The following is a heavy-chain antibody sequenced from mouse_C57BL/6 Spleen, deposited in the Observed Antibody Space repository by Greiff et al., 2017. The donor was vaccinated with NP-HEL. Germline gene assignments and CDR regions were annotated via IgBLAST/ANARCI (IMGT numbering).Heavy chain of an antibody. Sequence: EVKLQESGPELVKPGDSVKISCKASGYSFTGYFMNWVMQSHGKSLEWIGRINPYNGDTFYNQKFKGKATLTVDKSSSTAHMELRSLTSEDSAVYYCARSGYGNYDYFDYWGQGTTLTVSS. D-gene: IGHD2-1*01. J-gene: IGHJ2*01. CDR3: ARSGYGNYDYFDY. CDR2: INPYNGDT. V-gene: IGHV1-20*01. CDR1: GYSFTGYF.